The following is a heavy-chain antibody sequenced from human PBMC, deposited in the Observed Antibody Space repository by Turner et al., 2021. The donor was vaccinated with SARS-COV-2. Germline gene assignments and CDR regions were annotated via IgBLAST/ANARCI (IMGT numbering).Heavy chain of an antibody. D-gene: IGHD2-15*01. CDR1: GGSFSGFY. CDR3: ARAGNCAGGSCYFDY. V-gene: IGHV4-34*01. CDR2: YDHSGRT. Sequence: QVQLQEWGAGLLKPSETLSPTCAIYGGSFSGFYWSWTRQPLGQGLEWIAEYDHSGRTNTNPSLKSRVTISVDTSKNQFSLKLSSVTAADTAVYYCARAGNCAGGSCYFDYWGQGTLVTVSS. J-gene: IGHJ4*02.